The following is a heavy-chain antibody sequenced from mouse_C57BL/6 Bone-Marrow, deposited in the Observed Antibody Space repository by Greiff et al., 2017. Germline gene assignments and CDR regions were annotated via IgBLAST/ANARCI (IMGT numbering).Heavy chain of an antibody. D-gene: IGHD2-12*01. J-gene: IGHJ3*01. CDR1: GYTFTSYG. CDR2: FYPRSGNT. Sequence: QVHVKQSGAELARLGASVKLSCMAPGYTFTSYGLSWAKRRTGRGFGWIGEFYPRSGNTYYNVKFKGKGTLTAEKYASTAYMELRSLTSEDSAVYFCARMDYTWFAYWGQGTLVTVSA. V-gene: IGHV1-81*01. CDR3: ARMDYTWFAY.